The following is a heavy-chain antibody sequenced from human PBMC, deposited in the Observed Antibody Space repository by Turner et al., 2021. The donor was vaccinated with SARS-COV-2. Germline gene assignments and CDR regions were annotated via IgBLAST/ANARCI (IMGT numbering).Heavy chain of an antibody. CDR2: IYYSGGA. Sequence: QLQLQESGPGLVKPSETLSLTCTVSGGPISSSSYYWGWIRQPPGKGLEWIGSIYYSGGAYYNPSLKSRVTISVDPSKNQFSLKLTSVTTADTAVYYCARLMDTAMDYYGTDVWGQGTTVTVSS. D-gene: IGHD5-18*01. V-gene: IGHV4-39*01. CDR3: ARLMDTAMDYYGTDV. J-gene: IGHJ6*02. CDR1: GGPISSSSYY.